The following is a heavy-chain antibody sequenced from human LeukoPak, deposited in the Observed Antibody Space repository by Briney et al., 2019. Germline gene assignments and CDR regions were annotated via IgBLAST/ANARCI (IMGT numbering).Heavy chain of an antibody. D-gene: IGHD6-13*01. CDR3: ARVRVSSSWYTDYYFDY. Sequence: GESLQISCKGSGYSFTSYWIGWVRQMPGKGQEWMGIIYPGDSDTRYSPSFQGQVTISADKSISTAYLQWSSLKASDTAMYYCARVRVSSSWYTDYYFDYWGQGTLVTVSS. CDR1: GYSFTSYW. V-gene: IGHV5-51*01. J-gene: IGHJ4*02. CDR2: IYPGDSDT.